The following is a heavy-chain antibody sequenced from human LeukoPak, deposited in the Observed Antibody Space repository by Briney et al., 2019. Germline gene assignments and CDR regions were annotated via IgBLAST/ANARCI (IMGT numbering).Heavy chain of an antibody. D-gene: IGHD7-27*01. CDR2: IGSSGGGV. CDR1: GFTFSTYT. V-gene: IGHV3-23*01. CDR3: AIDPNWGTHS. Sequence: GGSLRLSCAASGFTFSTYTMYWVRHPPGKRLEWVSIIGSSGGGVHYADSVKGRFTISRDNSKNALYLQMNSLRVEDTAVYYCAIDPNWGTHSWGQGVLVTVSS. J-gene: IGHJ4*02.